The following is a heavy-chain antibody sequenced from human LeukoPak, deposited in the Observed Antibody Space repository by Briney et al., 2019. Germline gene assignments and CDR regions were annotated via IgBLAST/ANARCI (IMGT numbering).Heavy chain of an antibody. Sequence: SETLSLTCSVPGGSISSGSYYWSWIRQPAGKGLEWIGRIYTSGSTNYNPSLKSRVTISVDTSKNQFSLKLSSVTAADTAVYYCARGYPAGGIDYWGQGTLVTVSS. CDR2: IYTSGST. V-gene: IGHV4-61*02. D-gene: IGHD3-16*01. CDR1: GGSISSGSYY. J-gene: IGHJ4*02. CDR3: ARGYPAGGIDY.